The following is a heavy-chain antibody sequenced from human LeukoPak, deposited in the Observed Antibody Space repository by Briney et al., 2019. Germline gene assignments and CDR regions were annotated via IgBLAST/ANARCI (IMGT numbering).Heavy chain of an antibody. CDR1: GGSISTYY. CDR2: IYYSGTT. V-gene: IGHV4-59*01. CDR3: ARDYSNYILDY. D-gene: IGHD4-11*01. Sequence: SETLSLTCIVSGGSISTYYWTWIRQSPGKGLEWIGYIYYSGTTNYNPSLESRVTMSVDMSKNEFSLKLSSVTAADTAVYYCARDYSNYILDYWGPGTLVTVSS. J-gene: IGHJ4*02.